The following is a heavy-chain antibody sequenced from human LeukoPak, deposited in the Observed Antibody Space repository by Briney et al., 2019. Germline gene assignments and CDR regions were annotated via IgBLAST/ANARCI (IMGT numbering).Heavy chain of an antibody. Sequence: SETLSLTCTVSGGSISSYYWSWIRQPPGKGLEWIGYIYYSGSTNYNPSLKSRVTISVDTSKNQFSLKLSSVTAADTAVYYCARLVLAVTTGGWFDPWGQGTLVTVSS. CDR1: GGSISSYY. CDR3: ARLVLAVTTGGWFDP. D-gene: IGHD4-17*01. CDR2: IYYSGST. J-gene: IGHJ5*02. V-gene: IGHV4-59*08.